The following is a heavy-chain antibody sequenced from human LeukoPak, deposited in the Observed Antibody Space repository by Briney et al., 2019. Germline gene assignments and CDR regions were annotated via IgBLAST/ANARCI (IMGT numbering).Heavy chain of an antibody. Sequence: SVKVSCKASGGTFSSYAISWVRQAPGQGLEWMGGIIPIFGTANYAQKFQGRVTITADKSTSTAYMELSSLRSEDTAVYYCARALDYYDSSGYRPSYYYYYMDVWGKGTTVTISS. CDR3: ARALDYYDSSGYRPSYYYYYMDV. CDR2: IIPIFGTA. CDR1: GGTFSSYA. J-gene: IGHJ6*03. V-gene: IGHV1-69*06. D-gene: IGHD3-22*01.